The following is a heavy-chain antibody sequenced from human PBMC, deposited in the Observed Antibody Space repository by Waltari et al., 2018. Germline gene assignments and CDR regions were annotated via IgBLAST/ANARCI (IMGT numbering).Heavy chain of an antibody. Sequence: QVQLQESGPGLVKPSQTLSLTCTVSGGSISSGDYYWSWMRQPPGQGLEWIGYIYNSGSNYISPSLKSRVTITVDTSKNQFALKLSSVTAADTAVYYCARATGTGPFDYWGQGTLVTVSS. CDR1: GGSISSGDYY. D-gene: IGHD1-1*01. CDR3: ARATGTGPFDY. CDR2: IYNSGSN. V-gene: IGHV4-30-4*01. J-gene: IGHJ4*02.